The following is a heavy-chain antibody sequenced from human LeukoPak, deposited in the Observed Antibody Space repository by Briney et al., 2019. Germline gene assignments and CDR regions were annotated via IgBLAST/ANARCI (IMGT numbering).Heavy chain of an antibody. CDR1: GGSISSGSYY. CDR2: YYTSGST. CDR3: ERAISLLNWFDP. Sequence: SETLSLTCTVSGGSISSGSYYWRSIRQPAGEVLEMIGRYYTSGSTNYNPSHKSRVTISVDTSKNQFSLKLSSVTAADTAVYYCERAISLLNWFDPWGRGTLVTVSS. D-gene: IGHD1-14*01. V-gene: IGHV4-61*02. J-gene: IGHJ5*02.